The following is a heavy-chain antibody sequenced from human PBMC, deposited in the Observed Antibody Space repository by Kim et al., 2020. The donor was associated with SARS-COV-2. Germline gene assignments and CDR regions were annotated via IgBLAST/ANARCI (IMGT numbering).Heavy chain of an antibody. CDR3: ARDRHHITSWGRFDY. CDR1: GFTFSSYS. Sequence: GGSLRLSCAASGFTFSSYSMNWVRQAPGKGLEWVSYISSSSSTIYYADSVKGRFTISRDNAKNSLYLQMNSLRAEDTAVYYCARDRHHITSWGRFDYWGQGTLVTVSS. D-gene: IGHD6-13*01. CDR2: ISSSSSTI. J-gene: IGHJ4*02. V-gene: IGHV3-48*04.